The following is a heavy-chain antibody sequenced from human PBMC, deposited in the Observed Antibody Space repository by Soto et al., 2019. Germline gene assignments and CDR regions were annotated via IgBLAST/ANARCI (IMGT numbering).Heavy chain of an antibody. CDR1: GYTFTSYG. CDR2: ISAYNGNT. J-gene: IGHJ4*02. D-gene: IGHD1-26*01. V-gene: IGHV1-18*01. CDR3: ASSPSTGATPNNYFDY. Sequence: ASVKVSCKASGYTFTSYGISWVRQAPGQGLEWMGWISAYNGNTNYAQKLQGRVTMTTDTSTSTAYMELRSLRSDDTAVYYCASSPSTGATPNNYFDYWGQGTLVTVSS.